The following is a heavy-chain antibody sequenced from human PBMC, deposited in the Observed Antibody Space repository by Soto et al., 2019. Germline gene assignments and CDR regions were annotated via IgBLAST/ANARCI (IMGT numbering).Heavy chain of an antibody. D-gene: IGHD5-12*01. CDR3: AKEDVDIVATSSAITGQPLYYFDY. Sequence: GGSLRLSCAASGFTFSSYGMHWVRQAPGKGLEWVAVISYDGSNKYYADSVKGRFTISRDNSKNTLYLQMNSLRAEDTAVYYCAKEDVDIVATSSAITGQPLYYFDYWGQGTLVTVSS. V-gene: IGHV3-30*18. J-gene: IGHJ4*02. CDR2: ISYDGSNK. CDR1: GFTFSSYG.